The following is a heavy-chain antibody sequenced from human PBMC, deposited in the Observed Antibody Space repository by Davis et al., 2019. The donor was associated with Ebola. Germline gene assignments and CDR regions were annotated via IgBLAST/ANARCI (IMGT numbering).Heavy chain of an antibody. CDR3: ARGHNYGKDF. V-gene: IGHV1-2*06. Sequence: ASVKVSCKASGYTFSDYYMHWVRQAPGQGLEWMGRIISNSGGTNYAQKFQGRVTVTRDTSISTAYMELSRLRSDDTAVYYCARGHNYGKDFWGQGTLVTVSS. CDR2: IISNSGGT. D-gene: IGHD5-18*01. CDR1: GYTFSDYY. J-gene: IGHJ4*02.